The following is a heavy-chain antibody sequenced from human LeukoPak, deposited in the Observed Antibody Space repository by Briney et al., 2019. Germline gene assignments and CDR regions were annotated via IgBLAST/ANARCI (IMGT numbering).Heavy chain of an antibody. V-gene: IGHV3-30*04. Sequence: GRSLRLSCAASGFTFSSYAMHWVRQAPGKGLEWVAVISYDGSNKYYADSVKGRFTISRDNSKNTLYLQMNSLRAEDTAVYYCARGRYFDRYYFDYWGQGTLVTVPS. CDR3: ARGRYFDRYYFDY. CDR2: ISYDGSNK. CDR1: GFTFSSYA. J-gene: IGHJ4*02. D-gene: IGHD3-9*01.